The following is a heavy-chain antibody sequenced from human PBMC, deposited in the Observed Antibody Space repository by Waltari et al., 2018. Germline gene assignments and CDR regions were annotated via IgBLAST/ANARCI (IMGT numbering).Heavy chain of an antibody. V-gene: IGHV1-69*10. CDR3: ALYGMGVVGP. D-gene: IGHD6-19*01. J-gene: IGHJ5*02. CDR1: GGTFSSYA. CDR2: FIPILSIA. Sequence: QVQLVQSGAEVKKPGSSVKVSCKASGGTFSSYAISWVRQAPGQGLEWMGGFIPILSIASYGQKYPGRVTITADKSTCTAYMEPSSVGSVDRAVYYCALYGMGVVGPWSHGSLVTVSS.